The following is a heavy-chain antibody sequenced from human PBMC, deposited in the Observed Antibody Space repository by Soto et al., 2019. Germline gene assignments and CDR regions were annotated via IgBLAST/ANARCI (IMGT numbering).Heavy chain of an antibody. CDR1: GFTFDDYA. D-gene: IGHD6-13*01. Sequence: GGSLRLSCAASGFTFDDYAMHWVRQAPGKGLEWVSGISWNSGSIGYADSVKGRFTISRDNAKNSLYLQMNSLRAEDTAVYYCARAYSSSWYLYNWGQGTMVTVSS. CDR2: ISWNSGSI. CDR3: ARAYSSSWYLYN. J-gene: IGHJ3*01. V-gene: IGHV3-9*01.